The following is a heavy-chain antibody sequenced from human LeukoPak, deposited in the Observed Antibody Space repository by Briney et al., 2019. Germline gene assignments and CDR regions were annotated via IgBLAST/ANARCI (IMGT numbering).Heavy chain of an antibody. Sequence: SETLSLTCTVSGGSISSSSYYWGWIRQPPGKGLEWIGSIYYSGSTYYNPSLKSRVTISVDTSKNQFSLKLSSVTAADTAVYYCARRYCSSTSCHDDAFDIWGQGTMVTVSS. CDR1: GGSISSSSYY. V-gene: IGHV4-39*01. CDR2: IYYSGST. D-gene: IGHD2-2*01. CDR3: ARRYCSSTSCHDDAFDI. J-gene: IGHJ3*02.